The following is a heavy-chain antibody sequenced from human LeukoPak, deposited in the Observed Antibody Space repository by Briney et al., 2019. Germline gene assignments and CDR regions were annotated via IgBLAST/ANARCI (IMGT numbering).Heavy chain of an antibody. V-gene: IGHV4-59*08. Sequence: SEILSLTCAVSAGSISNYYWSWIRQPPGKGLEWIGFIYYTGSTNYNPSLKSRVTISVDTSKNQFSLRLSSVTAADTAVYYCARQFCSGGNCYPLFDCWGQGTLVTVSS. CDR3: ARQFCSGGNCYPLFDC. J-gene: IGHJ4*02. CDR1: AGSISNYY. CDR2: IYYTGST. D-gene: IGHD2-15*01.